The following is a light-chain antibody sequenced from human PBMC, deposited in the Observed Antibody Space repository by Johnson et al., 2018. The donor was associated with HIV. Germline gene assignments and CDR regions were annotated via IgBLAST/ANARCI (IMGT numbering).Light chain of an antibody. V-gene: IGLV1-51*01. Sequence: QSVLTQPPSVSAAPGQKVTISCSGSSSNIGNNYVSWYQQLPGTAPKLLIYDNNKRPSGITDRFSGSTSGTSATLGITGLKTGDEADHYCGTWDSSLSASYVFGTWTKVTVL. CDR1: SSNIGNNY. J-gene: IGLJ1*01. CDR3: GTWDSSLSASYV. CDR2: DNN.